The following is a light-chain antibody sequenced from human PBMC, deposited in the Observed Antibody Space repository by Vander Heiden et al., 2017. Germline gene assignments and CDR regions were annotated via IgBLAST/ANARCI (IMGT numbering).Light chain of an antibody. J-gene: IGLJ1*01. CDR1: SSDIGGYNY. CDR2: DVS. Sequence: QSALTQPASLSGSPGQSITISCTGSSSDIGGYNYVSWYQQHPGKAPKLMIHDVSDRPSGVSNRFSGSKSGNTASLTISGLQAEDEADYYCCSYTSSSTLYVFGTGTKVTVL. CDR3: CSYTSSSTLYV. V-gene: IGLV2-14*03.